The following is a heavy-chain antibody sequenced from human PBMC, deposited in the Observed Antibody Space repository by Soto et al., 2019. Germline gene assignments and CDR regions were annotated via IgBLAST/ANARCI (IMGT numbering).Heavy chain of an antibody. CDR3: ARGGSSSDNGMDV. J-gene: IGHJ6*02. V-gene: IGHV3-48*02. CDR1: GFTFSTYS. CDR2: ISSRSDTI. D-gene: IGHD6-6*01. Sequence: EVKLVESGGDLVQPGGSLRLSCAASGFTFSTYSMNWVRQAPGKGLEWVSYISSRSDTIYYVDSVKGRFTISRDNAKNSLYLQMNSLRDEDTAVYYWARGGSSSDNGMDVWGQGTTVTVSS.